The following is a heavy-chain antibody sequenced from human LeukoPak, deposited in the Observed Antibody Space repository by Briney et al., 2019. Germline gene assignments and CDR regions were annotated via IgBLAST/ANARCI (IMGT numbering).Heavy chain of an antibody. CDR1: GFTFSSYA. CDR2: ISYDGSNK. J-gene: IGHJ4*02. CDR3: ASPYSYGPFDY. D-gene: IGHD5-18*01. Sequence: GGSLRLSCAASGFTFSSYAMHWIRQAPGKGLEWVAVISYDGSNKYYADSVKGRFTISRDNSKNTLYLQMNSLRAEDTAVYYCASPYSYGPFDYWGQGTLVTVSS. V-gene: IGHV3-30*04.